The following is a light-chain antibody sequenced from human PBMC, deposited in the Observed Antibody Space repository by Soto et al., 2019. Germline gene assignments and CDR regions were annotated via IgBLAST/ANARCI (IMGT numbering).Light chain of an antibody. J-gene: IGLJ1*01. CDR2: EVS. Sequence: QSALTQPASVSGAPGQSITISCTGTSREFGSYNLVSWYQQHPGKAPKLMIYEVSKRPSGVSNRFSGSKSGNTASLTISGLQAEDEADYYCCSYAGSSTSYVFGTGTKVTVL. CDR3: CSYAGSSTSYV. V-gene: IGLV2-23*02. CDR1: SREFGSYNL.